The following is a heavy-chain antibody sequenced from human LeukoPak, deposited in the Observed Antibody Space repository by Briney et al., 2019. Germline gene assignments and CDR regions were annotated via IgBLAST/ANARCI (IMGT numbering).Heavy chain of an antibody. V-gene: IGHV4-59*01. CDR2: IYYSGST. CDR3: ARDGDSGGFDY. D-gene: IGHD1-26*01. CDR1: GGSISSYY. J-gene: IGHJ4*02. Sequence: SETLSLTCTVSGGSISSYYWSWLRQPPGKGLEWIGYIYYSGSTNYNPSLKSRVTISVDTSKNQFSLKLSSVTAADTAVYYCARDGDSGGFDYWGQGTLVTVSS.